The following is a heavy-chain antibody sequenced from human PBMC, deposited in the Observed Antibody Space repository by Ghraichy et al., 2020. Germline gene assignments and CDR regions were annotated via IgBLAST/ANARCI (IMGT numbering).Heavy chain of an antibody. D-gene: IGHD2-15*01. CDR3: ARGRGPAHPGAFDI. Sequence: SETLSLTCAVYGGSFSGYYWSWIRQPPGKGLEWIGEINHSGSTNYNPSLKSRVTISVDTSKNQFSLKLSSVTAADTAVYYCARGRGPAHPGAFDIWGQGTMVTVSS. V-gene: IGHV4-34*01. CDR2: INHSGST. J-gene: IGHJ3*02. CDR1: GGSFSGYY.